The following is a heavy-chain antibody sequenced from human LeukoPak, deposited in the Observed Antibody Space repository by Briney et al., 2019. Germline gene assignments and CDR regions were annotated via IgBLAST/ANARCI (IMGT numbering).Heavy chain of an antibody. D-gene: IGHD3-3*01. Sequence: GGSLRLSCAASGFTFSSSAMSWVRQVPGKGLEWVSGISSSGGSTNYADSVKGRFTISRDNSKNTLYLQMNSLGAEDTAVYYCAKLAGVVIYFMDVWGQGTTVTVSS. J-gene: IGHJ6*02. V-gene: IGHV3-23*01. CDR2: ISSSGGST. CDR1: GFTFSSSA. CDR3: AKLAGVVIYFMDV.